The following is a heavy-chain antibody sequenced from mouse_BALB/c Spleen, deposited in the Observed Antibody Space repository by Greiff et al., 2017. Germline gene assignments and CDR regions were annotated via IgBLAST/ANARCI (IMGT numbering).Heavy chain of an antibody. Sequence: VQLQQSGAELVRSGASVKLSCTASGFNIKDYYMHWVKQRPEQGLEWIGWIDPENGDTEYAPKFQGKATMTADTSSNTAYLQLSSLTSEDTAVYYWNGGLHAYWGQGTLVTVSA. J-gene: IGHJ3*01. CDR3: NGGLHAY. CDR1: GFNIKDYY. D-gene: IGHD2-4*01. CDR2: IDPENGDT. V-gene: IGHV14-4*02.